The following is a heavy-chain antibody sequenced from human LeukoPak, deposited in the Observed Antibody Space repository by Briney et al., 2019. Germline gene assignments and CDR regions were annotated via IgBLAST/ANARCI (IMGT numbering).Heavy chain of an antibody. CDR1: GGSISSYY. V-gene: IGHV4-59*12. D-gene: IGHD2-15*01. J-gene: IGHJ4*02. Sequence: SETLSLTCTVSGGSISSYYWSWIRQPPGKGLEWIGYIYYSGSTNYNPSLKSRVTISVDTSKNQFSLKLSSVTAADAAVYYCARDGPRYCSGGSCYLFDYWGQGTLVTVSS. CDR3: ARDGPRYCSGGSCYLFDY. CDR2: IYYSGST.